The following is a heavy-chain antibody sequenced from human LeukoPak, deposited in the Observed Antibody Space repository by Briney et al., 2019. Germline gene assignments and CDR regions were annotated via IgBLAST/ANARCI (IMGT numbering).Heavy chain of an antibody. V-gene: IGHV1-24*01. D-gene: IGHD1-26*01. J-gene: IGHJ3*02. CDR2: LDPEYAET. CDR3: APPSGGSSSPPPPDAFFI. Sequence: ASVKVSCKVSGYTLTELSIHWVRQAPGKGLEWMGGLDPEYAETIYAQKFQGRVTMTEDTSPDTAYMELSSLRSEDTAVYFCAPPSGGSSSPPPPDAFFISGEERKVTVSS. CDR1: GYTLTELS.